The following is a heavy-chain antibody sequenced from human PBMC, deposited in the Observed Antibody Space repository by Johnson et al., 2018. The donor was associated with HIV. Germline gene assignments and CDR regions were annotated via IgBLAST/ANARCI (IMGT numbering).Heavy chain of an antibody. CDR3: ARGGLGYQNIHDPFDI. Sequence: VQLVESGGDLVQPGDSLRLSCVGSGFTFSHNWMSWVRQAPGKGPEWVANINHDVSAIPYADSVKGRFTISRDNAKRSLFLQMNSLRAEDTALYFCARGGLGYQNIHDPFDIWGQGTMVTVSS. CDR1: GFTFSHNW. CDR2: INHDVSAI. J-gene: IGHJ3*02. D-gene: IGHD2-2*01. V-gene: IGHV3-7*03.